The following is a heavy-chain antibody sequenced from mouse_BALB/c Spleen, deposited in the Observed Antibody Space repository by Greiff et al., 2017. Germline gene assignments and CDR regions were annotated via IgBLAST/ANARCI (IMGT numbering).Heavy chain of an antibody. D-gene: IGHD2-3*01. V-gene: IGHV1S81*02. CDR3: GRWLLVFDY. CDR1: GYTFTSYW. CDR2: INPSNGRT. Sequence: VQLQQPGAELVKPGASVKLSCKASGYTFTSYWMHWVKQRPGQGLEWIGEINPSNGRTNYNEKFKSKATLTVDKSSSTAYMQLSSLTSEDSAVYYSGRWLLVFDYWGQGTTLTVSS. J-gene: IGHJ2*01.